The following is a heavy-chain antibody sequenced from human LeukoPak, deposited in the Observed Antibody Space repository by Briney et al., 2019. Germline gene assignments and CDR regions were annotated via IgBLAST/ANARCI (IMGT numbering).Heavy chain of an antibody. CDR3: AREGPAGDDFDY. V-gene: IGHV1-2*02. D-gene: IGHD3-10*01. J-gene: IGHJ4*02. CDR1: GYRFTDYY. CDR2: INVNSGDT. Sequence: ASVKVSCKASGYRFTDYYIHWVRQAPGQGLEWMGWINVNSGDTYHSQKFQDRVTMTGDTSINTAYMELSRLRSDDTAVYYCAREGPAGDDFDYWGQGTLVTVSS.